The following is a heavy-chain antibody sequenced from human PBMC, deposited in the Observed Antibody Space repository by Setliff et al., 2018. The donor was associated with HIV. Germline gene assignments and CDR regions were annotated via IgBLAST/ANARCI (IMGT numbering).Heavy chain of an antibody. Sequence: PSETLSLTCAVYGGSFSGYYWSWIRQPPGKGLEWIGEINHSGSTNYNPSPKSRVTISVDTSKNQFSLKLSSVTAADTAVYYCARGRGYSGYYYYYYYMDVWGKGTRSPSP. CDR3: ARGRGYSGYYYYYYYMDV. D-gene: IGHD5-12*01. J-gene: IGHJ6*03. CDR2: INHSGST. CDR1: GGSFSGYY. V-gene: IGHV4-34*01.